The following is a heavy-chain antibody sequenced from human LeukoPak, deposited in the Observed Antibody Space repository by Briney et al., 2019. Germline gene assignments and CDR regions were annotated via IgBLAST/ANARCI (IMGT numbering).Heavy chain of an antibody. J-gene: IGHJ6*03. CDR3: AREPHMDV. CDR1: GGSFSTYY. V-gene: IGHV4-34*01. CDR2: INHRGST. Sequence: SETLSLTCAVYGGSFSTYYWTWIRQPPGKGLEWIGDINHRGSTDHNPSLKSRVTISVDTSKNQFSLKLSSVTAADTAVYYCAREPHMDVWGKGTTVTVSS.